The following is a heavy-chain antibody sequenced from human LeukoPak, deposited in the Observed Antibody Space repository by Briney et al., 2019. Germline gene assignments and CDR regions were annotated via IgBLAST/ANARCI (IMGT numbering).Heavy chain of an antibody. CDR1: GYTFTGYY. J-gene: IGHJ4*02. CDR3: ARAVSSIAARGVSDY. CDR2: INPNSGGT. V-gene: IGHV1-2*06. Sequence: ASVTVSCKASGYTFTGYYMHWVRQASGQGLEWMGRINPNSGGTNYAQKFQGRVTMTTETSTSTAYMELRSLRSDDTAVYYCARAVSSIAARGVSDYWGQGTLVTVSS. D-gene: IGHD6-6*01.